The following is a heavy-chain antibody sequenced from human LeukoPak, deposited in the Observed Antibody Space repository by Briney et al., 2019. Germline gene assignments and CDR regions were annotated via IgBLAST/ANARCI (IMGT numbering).Heavy chain of an antibody. CDR1: GGSISSDGYF. D-gene: IGHD3-22*01. CDR2: IYYSGST. Sequence: SETLSLTCTVFGGSISSDGYFWSWVRQHPGKGLEWIGSIYYSGSTYYNPSLKSRVTISVDTSKNQFSLKLSSVTAADTAVYYCARAHDYYDSSGYYPFDYWSQGTLVTVSS. V-gene: IGHV4-39*07. J-gene: IGHJ4*02. CDR3: ARAHDYYDSSGYYPFDY.